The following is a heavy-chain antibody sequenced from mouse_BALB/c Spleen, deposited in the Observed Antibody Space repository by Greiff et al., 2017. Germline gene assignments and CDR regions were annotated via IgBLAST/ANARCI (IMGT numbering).Heavy chain of an antibody. Sequence: QVQLQQPGAELVKPGASVKLSCKASGYTFTSYWMHWVKQRPGQGLEWIGEIDPSDSYTNYNQKFKGKATLTVDKSSSTAYMQLSSLTSEDSAVYYCARGGVITTGFAYWGQGTLVTVSA. CDR1: GYTFTSYW. J-gene: IGHJ3*01. D-gene: IGHD2-4*01. CDR2: IDPSDSYT. V-gene: IGHV1-69*02. CDR3: ARGGVITTGFAY.